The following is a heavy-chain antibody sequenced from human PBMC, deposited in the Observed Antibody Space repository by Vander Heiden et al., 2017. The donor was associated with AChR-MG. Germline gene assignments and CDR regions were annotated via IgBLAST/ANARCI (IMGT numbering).Heavy chain of an antibody. CDR2: ISYDGSNK. D-gene: IGHD4-17*01. CDR3: AKVGAGDYGDYSNGAFDI. J-gene: IGHJ3*02. CDR1: GFTFSSYG. V-gene: IGHV3-30*18. Sequence: QVQLVESGGGVVQPGRSLRLSCAAAGFTFSSYGMHWVRQAPGKGLEWVAVISYDGSNKYYADSVKGRFTISRDNSKNTLYLQMNSLRAEDTAVYYCAKVGAGDYGDYSNGAFDIWGQGTMVTVSS.